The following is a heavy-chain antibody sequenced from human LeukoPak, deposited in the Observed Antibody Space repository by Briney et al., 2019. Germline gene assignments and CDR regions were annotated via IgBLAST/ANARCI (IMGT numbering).Heavy chain of an antibody. D-gene: IGHD3-3*01. J-gene: IGHJ6*03. CDR2: IYYSGST. V-gene: IGHV4-39*07. CDR1: GGSISSSSYY. Sequence: SETLSLTCTVSGGSISSSSYYWGWIRQPPGKGLEWIGSIYYSGSTYYNPSLKSRVTISVDTSKNQFSLKLSSVTAADTAVYYCARIQTSGFLYYYYYYYMDVWGKGTTVTISS. CDR3: ARIQTSGFLYYYYYYYMDV.